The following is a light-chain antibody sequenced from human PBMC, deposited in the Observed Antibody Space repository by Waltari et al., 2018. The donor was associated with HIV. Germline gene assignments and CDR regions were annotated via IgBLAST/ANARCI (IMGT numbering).Light chain of an antibody. V-gene: IGLV1-47*01. CDR3: AAWDDSLSGVV. Sequence: QSVLTQPPSASGTPGQRVTIPCSGRNSNIGSNYVSWYQQLPGTTPKLLIYTNNQRPSGVPDRFSGSKSGTSASLAISGLRSEDEADYYCAAWDDSLSGVVFGGGTKLTVL. J-gene: IGLJ2*01. CDR1: NSNIGSNY. CDR2: TNN.